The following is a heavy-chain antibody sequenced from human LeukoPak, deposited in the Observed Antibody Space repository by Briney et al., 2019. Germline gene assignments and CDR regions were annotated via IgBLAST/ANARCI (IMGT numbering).Heavy chain of an antibody. CDR1: AGSISSGDYY. Sequence: SETLSLTCTVSAGSISSGDYYWGWIRQSPGKGPEWIGRISYSGNTYYNPSLKSRVTISVDTSKNHFSLRLSSVTAADTAVYYYMDVWGEGTTVAVSS. CDR3: MDV. V-gene: IGHV4-39*02. CDR2: ISYSGNT. J-gene: IGHJ6*03.